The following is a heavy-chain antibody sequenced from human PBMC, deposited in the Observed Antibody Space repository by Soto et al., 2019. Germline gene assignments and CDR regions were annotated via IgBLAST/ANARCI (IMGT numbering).Heavy chain of an antibody. V-gene: IGHV3-30*18. J-gene: IGHJ6*02. CDR3: AKEGAAAGPAYYYYGMDV. D-gene: IGHD6-13*01. Sequence: QVQLVESGGGVVQPGRSLRLSCAASGFTFSSYGMHWVRQAPGKGLEWVAVISYDGSNKYYADSVKGRFTISRDNSKNTLYLQMNSLRAEDTAVYYCAKEGAAAGPAYYYYGMDVWGQGTTVTVSS. CDR2: ISYDGSNK. CDR1: GFTFSSYG.